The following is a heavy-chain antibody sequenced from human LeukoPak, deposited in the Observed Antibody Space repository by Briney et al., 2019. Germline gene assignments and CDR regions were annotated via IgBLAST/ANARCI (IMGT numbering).Heavy chain of an antibody. J-gene: IGHJ4*02. V-gene: IGHV3-23*01. Sequence: GGSLRLSCEASGFTFSSYSMNWVRQAPGKGLEWVSAISGSDDSTHYADSVKGRFTISRDNSKNSLFLQMNSLRAEDTALYYCAKGRLIREYYFDYWGQGTLVTVSS. CDR3: AKGRLIREYYFDY. CDR1: GFTFSSYS. D-gene: IGHD2-8*01. CDR2: ISGSDDST.